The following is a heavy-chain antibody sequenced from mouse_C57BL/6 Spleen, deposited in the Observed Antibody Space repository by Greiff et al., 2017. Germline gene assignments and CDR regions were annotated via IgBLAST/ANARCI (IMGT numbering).Heavy chain of an antibody. CDR1: GYTFTSYW. D-gene: IGHD1-1*01. V-gene: IGHV1-64*01. CDR3: AREGFYGSSSSWFAY. J-gene: IGHJ3*01. CDR2: IHPNSGST. Sequence: VQLQQPGAELVKPGASVKLSCKASGYTFTSYWMHWVKQRPGQGLEWIGMIHPNSGSTNYNEKFKSKATLTVDKSSSTAYMQLSSLTSEDSAVYYCAREGFYGSSSSWFAYWGQGTLVTVSA.